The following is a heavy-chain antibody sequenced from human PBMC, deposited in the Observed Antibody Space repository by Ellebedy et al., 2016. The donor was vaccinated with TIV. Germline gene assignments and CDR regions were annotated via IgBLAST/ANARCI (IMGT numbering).Heavy chain of an antibody. Sequence: SETLSLTXTVSGGSISSYYWSWIRQPPGKGLEWIGYIYYSGSTNYNPSLKSRVTISVDTSKNQFSLKLSSVTAADTAVYYCARVKCGGSCYSFDAFDIWGQGTMVTVSS. D-gene: IGHD2-15*01. CDR1: GGSISSYY. CDR3: ARVKCGGSCYSFDAFDI. CDR2: IYYSGST. V-gene: IGHV4-59*13. J-gene: IGHJ3*02.